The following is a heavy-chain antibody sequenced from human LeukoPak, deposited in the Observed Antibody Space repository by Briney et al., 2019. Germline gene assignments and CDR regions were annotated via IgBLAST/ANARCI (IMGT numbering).Heavy chain of an antibody. CDR2: ISSSSSYI. CDR3: ARTGSYDFWSGYYFDWFDP. CDR1: GFTFISYS. J-gene: IGHJ5*02. D-gene: IGHD3-3*01. Sequence: PGGSLRLSCAASGFTFISYSMNWVRQAPGKGLEWVSSISSSSSYIYYADSVKGRFTISRDNAKNSLYLQMNSLRAEDTAVYYCARTGSYDFWSGYYFDWFDPWGQGTLVTVSS. V-gene: IGHV3-21*01.